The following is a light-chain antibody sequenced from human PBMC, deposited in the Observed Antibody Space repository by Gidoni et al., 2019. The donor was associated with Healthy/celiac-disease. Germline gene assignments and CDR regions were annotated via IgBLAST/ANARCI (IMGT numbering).Light chain of an antibody. Sequence: IVFTQSPGTLSLSPGERATLSCRARQSVSSSYLAWYQQKPGQAPRLLIYGASSRATGIPDRFSGSGSGTDFTLTISRLEPEDFAVYYCQQYGSSPRTFGQXTKLESK. CDR3: QQYGSSPRT. CDR2: GAS. J-gene: IGKJ2*01. V-gene: IGKV3-20*01. CDR1: QSVSSSY.